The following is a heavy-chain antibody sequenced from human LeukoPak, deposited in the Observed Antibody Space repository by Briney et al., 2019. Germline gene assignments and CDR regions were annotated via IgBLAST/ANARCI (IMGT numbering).Heavy chain of an antibody. D-gene: IGHD3-22*01. CDR2: FYYSVST. CDR1: GGSISSRSYY. CDR3: ASPVMIAMGVYFDY. J-gene: IGHJ4*02. V-gene: IGHV4-39*01. Sequence: KSSETLSLTCTVSGGSISSRSYYWGWIRQPPGKGLEWIGSFYYSVSTYYNPSLKSRVTISADTSKNQFSLKLSSVTAADTAVYYCASPVMIAMGVYFDYWGQGTLVTVSS.